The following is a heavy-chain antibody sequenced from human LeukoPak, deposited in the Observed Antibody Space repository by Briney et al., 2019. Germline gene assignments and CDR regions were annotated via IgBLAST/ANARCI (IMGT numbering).Heavy chain of an antibody. D-gene: IGHD2-15*01. J-gene: IGHJ4*02. CDR1: GFTFDDYG. V-gene: IGHV3-20*04. CDR3: ARDRTRYCSGGSCYSAGY. CDR2: INWNGGST. Sequence: RSGGSLRLSCAASGFTFDDYGMSWVRQAPGKGLEWVSGINWNGGSTGYADSVKGRFTISRDNAKNSLYLQMNSLRAEDTALYYCARDRTRYCSGGSCYSAGYWGQGTLVTVSS.